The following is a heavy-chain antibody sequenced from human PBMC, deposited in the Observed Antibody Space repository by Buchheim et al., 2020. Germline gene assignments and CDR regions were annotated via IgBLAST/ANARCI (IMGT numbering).Heavy chain of an antibody. D-gene: IGHD3-10*01. Sequence: QVQLQESGPGLVKPSQTLSLTCTVSGGSISSGYCFWSWIRQPPGKGLEWIGYIYYSGNTYYTPSLQSRVTISVDTSKNQFSLKLSSVTAADTAVYYCARASGFIDYYGSGSYLDYWGQGAL. CDR1: GGSISSGYCF. CDR3: ARASGFIDYYGSGSYLDY. CDR2: IYYSGNT. V-gene: IGHV4-30-4*01. J-gene: IGHJ4*02.